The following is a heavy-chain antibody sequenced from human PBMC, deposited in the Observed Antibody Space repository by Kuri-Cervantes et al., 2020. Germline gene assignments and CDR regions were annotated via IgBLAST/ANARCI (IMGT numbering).Heavy chain of an antibody. Sequence: SVKVSCKASGYTFTGYYMHWVRQAPGQGLEWMGGIIPIFGTADYAQKFQGRVTITADESTSTAYMELRSLRSDDTAVYYCARSRQVGTRSPPDYWGQGTLVTVSS. CDR2: IIPIFGTA. CDR3: ARSRQVGTRSPPDY. J-gene: IGHJ4*02. D-gene: IGHD6-13*01. V-gene: IGHV1-69*13. CDR1: GYTFTGYY.